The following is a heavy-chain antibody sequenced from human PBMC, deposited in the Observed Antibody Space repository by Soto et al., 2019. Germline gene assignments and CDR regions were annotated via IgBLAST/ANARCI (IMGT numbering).Heavy chain of an antibody. CDR2: TYYRSKWYN. J-gene: IGHJ3*01. Sequence: SQTLSLTCAISGDSVSSNSAAWIWIRQSPSRGLEWLARTYYRSKWYNDYAVPVKTRIIINADTSKNQFSLQLNSVTPEDTAVYYCARGLRFAFDVWDQGTVVTVSS. CDR3: ARGLRFAFDV. CDR1: GDSVSSNSAA. V-gene: IGHV6-1*01.